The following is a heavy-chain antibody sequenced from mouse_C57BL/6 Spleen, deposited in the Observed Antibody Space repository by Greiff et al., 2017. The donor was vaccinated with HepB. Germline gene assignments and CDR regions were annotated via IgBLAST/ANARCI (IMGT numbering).Heavy chain of an antibody. D-gene: IGHD3-2*02. CDR1: GYTFTSYW. CDR3: AKGSSGYGFAY. J-gene: IGHJ3*01. V-gene: IGHV1-7*01. Sequence: VQVVESGAELAKPGASVKLSCKASGYTFTSYWMHWVKQRPGQGLEWIGYINPSSGYTKYNQKFKDKATLTADKSSSTAYMQLSSLTYEDSAVYYCAKGSSGYGFAYWGQGTLVTVSA. CDR2: INPSSGYT.